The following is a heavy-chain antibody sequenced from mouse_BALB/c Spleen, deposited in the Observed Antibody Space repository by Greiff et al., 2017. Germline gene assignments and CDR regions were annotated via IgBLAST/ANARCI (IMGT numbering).Heavy chain of an antibody. J-gene: IGHJ4*01. V-gene: IGHV7-3*02. Sequence: EVQLVESGGGLVQPGGSLRLSCATSGFTFTDYYMSWVRQPPGKALEWLGFIRNKANGYTTEYSASVKGRFTISRDNSQSILYLQMNTLRAEDSATYYCARDIWDGGLDYWGQGTSVTVSS. CDR1: GFTFTDYY. D-gene: IGHD4-1*01. CDR2: IRNKANGYTT. CDR3: ARDIWDGGLDY.